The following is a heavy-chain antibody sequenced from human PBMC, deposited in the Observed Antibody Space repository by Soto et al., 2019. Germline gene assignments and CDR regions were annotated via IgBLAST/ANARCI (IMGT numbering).Heavy chain of an antibody. CDR3: ARGRTVRNYADDSSDYFYFFDY. D-gene: IGHD3-22*01. CDR2: VYYTGST. V-gene: IGHV4-59*01. J-gene: IGHJ4*02. Sequence: SETLSLTCTVSGDSISTFYWGWMRQSPGKELGWIGYVYYTGSTNYNPSLKSRVTISVDRSKNQFSLKLTSANAADTAVYYCARGRTVRNYADDSSDYFYFFDYWGQGTQVTVSS. CDR1: GDSISTFY.